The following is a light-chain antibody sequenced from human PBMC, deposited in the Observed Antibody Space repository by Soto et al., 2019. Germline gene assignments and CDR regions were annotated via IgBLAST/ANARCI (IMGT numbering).Light chain of an antibody. CDR2: DVT. Sequence: QSVLTQPRSVSGSLGQSVTISCTGTRSDVSAYQYVSWYQQHPGKAPKLIIYDVTERPSGVPDRFSASKSGSTASLTISGLQAEDEAAYYCCSYAGSYTVVFGTETKVTVL. J-gene: IGLJ1*01. V-gene: IGLV2-11*01. CDR1: RSDVSAYQY. CDR3: CSYAGSYTVV.